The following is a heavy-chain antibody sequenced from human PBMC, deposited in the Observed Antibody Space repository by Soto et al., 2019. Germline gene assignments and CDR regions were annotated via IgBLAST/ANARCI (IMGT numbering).Heavy chain of an antibody. CDR1: GFTFTSYW. J-gene: IGHJ6*02. CDR3: GRDEVRNGVGV. CDR2: IEGDGSEK. Sequence: PGGSLRLSCVASGFTFTSYWMSWVRQAPGKGLEWVANIEGDGSEKRYVDSVKGRLTISRDNAKNSVYLQMNSLRVEDTALYYCGRDEVRNGVGVWGQGTTVTVSS. V-gene: IGHV3-7*01.